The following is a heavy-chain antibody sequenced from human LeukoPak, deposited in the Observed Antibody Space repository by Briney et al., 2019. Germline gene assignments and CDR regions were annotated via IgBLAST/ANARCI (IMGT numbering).Heavy chain of an antibody. CDR3: ARRAGAYSHPYDY. Sequence: GGSLRLSCTVSGFTVSSNSMSWVRQAPGKGLEWVSFIYSDNTHYSDAVKGRLTISRDNSKNTLYLQMNSLRAEDTAVYYCARRAGAYSHPYDYWGQGTLVTVSS. D-gene: IGHD4/OR15-4a*01. J-gene: IGHJ4*02. CDR2: IYSDNT. V-gene: IGHV3-53*01. CDR1: GFTVSSNS.